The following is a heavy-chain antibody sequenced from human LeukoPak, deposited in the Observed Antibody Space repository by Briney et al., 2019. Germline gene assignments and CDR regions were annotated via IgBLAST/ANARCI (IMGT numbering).Heavy chain of an antibody. D-gene: IGHD1-26*01. CDR2: IIPILGIA. CDR3: ARESSGTAFDY. CDR1: GGTFSSYA. J-gene: IGHJ4*02. Sequence: SVKVSCKASGGTFSSYAISWVRQAPGQGLEWMGRIIPILGIANYAQKFQGRVTITADKSTSTAYMELSSLRSEDTAVYYCARESSGTAFDYWGQGTLVTVSS. V-gene: IGHV1-69*04.